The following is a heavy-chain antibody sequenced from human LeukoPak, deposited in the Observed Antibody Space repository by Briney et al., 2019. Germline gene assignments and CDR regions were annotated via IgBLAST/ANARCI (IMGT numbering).Heavy chain of an antibody. D-gene: IGHD3-16*02. V-gene: IGHV4-4*09. CDR2: IYPSGST. J-gene: IGHJ5*02. CDR3: ARSPYGSQYYRNNWFDP. Sequence: SETLSLTCSVSGDSMNYYYRNWIRQSPGKGLEWIGSIYPSGSTNYNPSLKSRVTISVDTSTNQFSLKVKSVTASDTAMYYCARSPYGSQYYRNNWFDPWGQGTLVTVSS. CDR1: GDSMNYYY.